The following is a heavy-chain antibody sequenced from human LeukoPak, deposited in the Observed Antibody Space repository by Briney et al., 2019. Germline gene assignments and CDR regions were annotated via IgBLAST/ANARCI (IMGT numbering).Heavy chain of an antibody. J-gene: IGHJ4*02. D-gene: IGHD1-26*01. V-gene: IGHV3-30*01. CDR2: ISYDGSNK. Sequence: GGSLRLSCAASGFTFSSYAMHWVRQAPGKGLEWVAVISYDGSNKYYADSVKGRFTISRDNSKNTLYLQMNSLRAEDTAVYYGASPGIHWGQGTLVSVSS. CDR1: GFTFSSYA. CDR3: ASPGIH.